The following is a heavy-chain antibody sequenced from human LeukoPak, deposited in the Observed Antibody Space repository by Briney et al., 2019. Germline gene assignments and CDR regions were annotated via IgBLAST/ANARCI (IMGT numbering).Heavy chain of an antibody. CDR3: AKDRAALPVTTYNFDF. J-gene: IGHJ4*02. V-gene: IGHV3-23*01. D-gene: IGHD2-2*01. CDR2: ISGSGTGT. CDR1: GITFSDYA. Sequence: GGSLRLSCAASGITFSDYAMNWVRQVPGKGLQWVSVISGSGTGTYYADSVRGRFTISRDNSKNTLYLQMNNLGAEDTAVYYCAKDRAALPVTTYNFDFWGQGTLVTVSS.